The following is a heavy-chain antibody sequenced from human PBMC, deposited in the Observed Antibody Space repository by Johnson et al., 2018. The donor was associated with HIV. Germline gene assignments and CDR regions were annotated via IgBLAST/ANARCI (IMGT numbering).Heavy chain of an antibody. J-gene: IGHJ3*02. CDR3: ARGGAFHAFDI. Sequence: EVHLVESGGGLVQPGGSLRLSCAVSGFTFSNYWMHWVRQAPGKGLVWVSRVNNDGGDTIYADSVKGRFTISRDNAKNTLYLQMNSLRAEDTAMYFCARGGAFHAFDIWGQGTMVTVSS. D-gene: IGHD3-3*02. V-gene: IGHV3-74*02. CDR2: VNNDGGDT. CDR1: GFTFSNYW.